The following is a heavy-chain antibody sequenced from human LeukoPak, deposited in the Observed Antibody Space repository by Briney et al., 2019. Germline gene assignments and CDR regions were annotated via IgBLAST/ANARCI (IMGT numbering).Heavy chain of an antibody. D-gene: IGHD3-9*01. CDR3: AKDLRAIYDVLTGYLDAFDL. V-gene: IGHV3-30*18. CDR2: ISYDGSKG. Sequence: GGSLRLSCAASGFTFSGYGMRWVRQAPGKGLEWVAAISYDGSKGYYADSVKGRFTISRDSSKSTLYLQMNSLRAEDTAVYYCAKDLRAIYDVLTGYLDAFDLWGQGTMVTVSS. CDR1: GFTFSGYG. J-gene: IGHJ3*01.